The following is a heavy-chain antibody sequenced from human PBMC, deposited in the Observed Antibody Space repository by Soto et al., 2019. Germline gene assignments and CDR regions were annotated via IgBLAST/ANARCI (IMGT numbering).Heavy chain of an antibody. Sequence: GGSLRLSCAASGFTVSSYWMSWVRQAPGKGLEWVANIKQDGSEKYYVDSVKGRFTISRDNAKNSLYLQMNSLRAEDTAVYYCAREVRDLYYDFWSGYYYYYMDVWGKGTTVTVSS. V-gene: IGHV3-7*01. CDR3: AREVRDLYYDFWSGYYYYYMDV. CDR1: GFTVSSYW. J-gene: IGHJ6*03. CDR2: IKQDGSEK. D-gene: IGHD3-3*01.